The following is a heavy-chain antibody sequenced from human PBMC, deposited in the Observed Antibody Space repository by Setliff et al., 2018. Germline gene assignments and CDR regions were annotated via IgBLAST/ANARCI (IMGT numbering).Heavy chain of an antibody. D-gene: IGHD2-21*02. J-gene: IGHJ6*03. CDR3: AKSGGDHCCPLYHHYYMDV. V-gene: IGHV3-15*07. CDR1: GFTFSTAW. Sequence: PGGSLRLSCAASGFTFSTAWMNWVRQAPGKGLEWVGRIKGKNDGLATDYAAPVKGRFTISRDNARNSLYLQMNRLRPEDTAVYYCAKSGGDHCCPLYHHYYMDVWGTGTTVTVSS. CDR2: IKGKNDGLAT.